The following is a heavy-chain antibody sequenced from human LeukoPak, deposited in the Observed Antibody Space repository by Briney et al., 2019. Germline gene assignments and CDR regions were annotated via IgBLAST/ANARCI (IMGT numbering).Heavy chain of an antibody. V-gene: IGHV3-23*01. CDR1: GFTFSSYA. J-gene: IGHJ4*02. D-gene: IGHD3-22*01. CDR3: AKDQGYYDSSGYNPIDY. Sequence: GGSLRLSCAASGFTFSSYAMSWVRQAPGEGLEWVSAISGRVGSTYYADSRKGRFTTSTDTPKNTLYLKMNSLRAEDTAVYYCAKDQGYYDSSGYNPIDYWGQGTLVTVSS. CDR2: ISGRVGST.